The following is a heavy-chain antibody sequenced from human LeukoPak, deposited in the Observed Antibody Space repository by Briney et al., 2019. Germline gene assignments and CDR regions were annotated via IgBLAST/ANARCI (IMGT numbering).Heavy chain of an antibody. D-gene: IGHD6-19*01. Sequence: GASVKVSCKASGGTFSSYAISWVRQAPGQGLEWMGRIIPILGIANYAQKFQGRVTITADKSTSTAYMELSSLRSEDTAVYYCARDSGWYSSAVDYWGQGTLVTVSS. CDR2: IIPILGIA. CDR3: ARDSGWYSSAVDY. V-gene: IGHV1-69*04. CDR1: GGTFSSYA. J-gene: IGHJ4*02.